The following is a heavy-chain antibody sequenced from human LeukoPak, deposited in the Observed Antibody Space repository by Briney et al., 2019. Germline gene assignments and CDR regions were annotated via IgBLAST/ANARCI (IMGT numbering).Heavy chain of an antibody. Sequence: PGESLKISCKGSGYSFTTYWIGWVRQMPGKGLEWMGIIYPGDSDTRYSPSFQGQVTFSADKSISTAYLQWSSLKASDTAMYYCARRQGCSSTSCPPDYWGQGTLVIVSS. CDR3: ARRQGCSSTSCPPDY. CDR1: GYSFTTYW. D-gene: IGHD2-2*01. CDR2: IYPGDSDT. V-gene: IGHV5-51*01. J-gene: IGHJ4*02.